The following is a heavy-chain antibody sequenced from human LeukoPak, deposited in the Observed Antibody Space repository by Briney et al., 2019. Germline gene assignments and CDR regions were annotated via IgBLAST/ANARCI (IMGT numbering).Heavy chain of an antibody. CDR3: ATCIAAAGTLDY. D-gene: IGHD6-13*01. Sequence: GGSLRLSCAASGFTFSSYAMHWVRQTPGKGLEWVAVISYDGSNKYYADSVKGRFTISRDNSKNTLYLQMNSLRAEDTAVYYCATCIAAAGTLDYWGQGTLVTVSS. J-gene: IGHJ4*02. CDR1: GFTFSSYA. CDR2: ISYDGSNK. V-gene: IGHV3-30*04.